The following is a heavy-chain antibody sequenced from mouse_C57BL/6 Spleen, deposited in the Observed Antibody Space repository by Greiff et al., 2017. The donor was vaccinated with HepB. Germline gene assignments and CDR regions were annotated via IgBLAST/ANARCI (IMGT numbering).Heavy chain of an antibody. Sequence: VQLQQSGAELVRPGTSVKVSCKASGYAFTNYLIEWVKQRPGQGLEWIGVINPGSGGTNHNEKFKGKATLTADKSSSTAYMQLISLTSEDSAVYFCARGGDHGNFWAMDDWGQGTSVTVSS. CDR1: GYAFTNYL. V-gene: IGHV1-54*01. CDR2: INPGSGGT. D-gene: IGHD2-1*01. J-gene: IGHJ4*01. CDR3: ARGGDHGNFWAMDD.